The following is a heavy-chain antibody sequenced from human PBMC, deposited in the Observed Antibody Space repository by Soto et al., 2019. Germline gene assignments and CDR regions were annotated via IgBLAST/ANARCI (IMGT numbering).Heavy chain of an antibody. J-gene: IGHJ5*02. Sequence: PSETLSLTCTVSGDSISSGAYYWSWIRQHPGKGLEWIGYIYYSGSTYYNPSLKSRVTISVDTSKNQFSLKLSSVTAADTAVYYCARAITYYYDSSGFPLEWFDPWGQGTLVTVSS. CDR3: ARAITYYYDSSGFPLEWFDP. V-gene: IGHV4-31*03. CDR1: GDSISSGAYY. CDR2: IYYSGST. D-gene: IGHD3-22*01.